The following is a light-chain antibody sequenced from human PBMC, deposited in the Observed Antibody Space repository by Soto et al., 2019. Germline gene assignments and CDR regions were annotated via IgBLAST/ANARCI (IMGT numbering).Light chain of an antibody. J-gene: IGKJ1*01. V-gene: IGKV1-39*01. CDR2: GAS. CDR1: QNIGNY. CDR3: QQSYNTPRT. Sequence: DIPMTQSPSSLSASVGDRVAISCRASQNIGNYLNWYQHKPGKAPKLLIYGASSLQSGVPSRFSGSGSGTDFTLTISSVQPEDFAAYYCQQSYNTPRTFGQGTKVEI.